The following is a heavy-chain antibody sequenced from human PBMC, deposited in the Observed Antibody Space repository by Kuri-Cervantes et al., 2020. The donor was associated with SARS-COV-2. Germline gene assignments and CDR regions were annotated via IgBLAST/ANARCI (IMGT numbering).Heavy chain of an antibody. V-gene: IGHV3-48*01. CDR3: TTGAQQAGMGNYYYYMDV. D-gene: IGHD6-19*01. J-gene: IGHJ6*03. CDR2: ISSSSSTI. CDR1: GFTFSSYS. Sequence: GESLKISCAASGFTFSSYSMNWVRQAPGKGLEWVSYISSSSSTIYYAAPVKGRFTISRDDSKNTLYLQMNSLKTEDTGVYYCTTGAQQAGMGNYYYYMDVWGKGTTVTVSS.